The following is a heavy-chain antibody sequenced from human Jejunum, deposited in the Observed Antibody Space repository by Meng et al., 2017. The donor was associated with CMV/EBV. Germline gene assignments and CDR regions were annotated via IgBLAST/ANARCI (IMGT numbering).Heavy chain of an antibody. D-gene: IGHD3-3*01. CDR3: VQELFPYDFWSPIDF. V-gene: IGHV3-9*03. Sequence: GFTFDEYGLHLVRPVPGKGLEWVSGISWHSGTIDYADSVKGRLTISRDNAKNSLYLQMNSLRTEDMALYYCVQELFPYDFWSPIDFWGQGTLVTVSS. CDR1: GFTFDEYG. J-gene: IGHJ4*02. CDR2: ISWHSGTI.